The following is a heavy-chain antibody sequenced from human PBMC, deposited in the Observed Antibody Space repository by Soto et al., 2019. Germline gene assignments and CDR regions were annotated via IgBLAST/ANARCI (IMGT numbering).Heavy chain of an antibody. CDR3: ARGGDYDILTYYYYYMDV. V-gene: IGHV4-59*01. CDR2: IYYSGST. D-gene: IGHD4-17*01. J-gene: IGHJ6*03. CDR1: GGSISSYY. Sequence: SETLSLTCTVSGGSISSYYWSWIRQPPGKGLEWIGYIYYSGSTNYNPSLKSRVTISVDTSKNHFSLKLSSVTAADTAVYYCARGGDYDILTYYYYYMDVWGKGTTVTVSS.